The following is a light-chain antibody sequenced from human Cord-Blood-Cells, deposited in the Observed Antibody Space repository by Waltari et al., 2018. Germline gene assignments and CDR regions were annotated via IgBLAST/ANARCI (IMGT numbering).Light chain of an antibody. CDR2: EGS. CDR1: SSDVGSYHP. J-gene: IGLJ1*01. V-gene: IGLV2-23*01. Sequence: QSALTQPASVSGSPGQSITISGTGTSSDVGSYHPVSWYQQHPGKAPKRMIYEGSKRPSGVSNRFSGSKSGNTASLTISGLQAEDEADYYCCSYAGSSSYVFGTGTKVTVL. CDR3: CSYAGSSSYV.